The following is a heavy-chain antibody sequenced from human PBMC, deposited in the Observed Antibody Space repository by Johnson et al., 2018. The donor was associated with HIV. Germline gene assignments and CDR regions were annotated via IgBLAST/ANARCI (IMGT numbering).Heavy chain of an antibody. CDR2: IYSGGST. J-gene: IGHJ3*01. Sequence: VQLVESGGGLVQPGGSLRLSCAASGFTVSSNYMSWVRQAPGKGLEWVSVIYSGGSTYYADSVQGRFTISRDNSKNTLYLQMNSLRAEDTAVYYCARAPEVRGVDAFDVWGQGTVVTVSS. CDR3: ARAPEVRGVDAFDV. V-gene: IGHV3-66*01. D-gene: IGHD3-10*01. CDR1: GFTVSSNY.